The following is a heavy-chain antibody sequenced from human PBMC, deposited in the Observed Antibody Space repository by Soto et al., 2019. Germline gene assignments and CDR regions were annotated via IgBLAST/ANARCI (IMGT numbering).Heavy chain of an antibody. J-gene: IGHJ5*02. CDR2: ISTSGDTI. D-gene: IGHD6-6*01. CDR3: AKGLGFSSSSWFDP. CDR1: GFIFRDYF. Sequence: QVKLVESGGGLVKPGGSLRLSCAASGFIFRDYFMSWFRQAPGKGLEWLSYISTSGDTIEYTDSVQGRFTMSRDNARNLVYLQRNSLRVDDTAVYYCAKGLGFSSSSWFDPWGQGTLVTVSS. V-gene: IGHV3-11*01.